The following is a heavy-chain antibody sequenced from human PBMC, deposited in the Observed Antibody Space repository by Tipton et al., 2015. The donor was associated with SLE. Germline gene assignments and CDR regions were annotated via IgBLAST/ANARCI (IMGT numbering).Heavy chain of an antibody. CDR2: IYHSGST. Sequence: TLSLTCTVSGGSISSGNYYWTWIRQPAGKGLEWIGSIYHSGSTNYNPSLKSRVTISVDRSKNQFSLKLSSVTAADTAVYYCAGTYYGDVYYYMDVWGKGTTVTVSS. CDR3: AGTYYGDVYYYMDV. D-gene: IGHD4-17*01. CDR1: GGSISSGNYY. V-gene: IGHV4-39*07. J-gene: IGHJ6*03.